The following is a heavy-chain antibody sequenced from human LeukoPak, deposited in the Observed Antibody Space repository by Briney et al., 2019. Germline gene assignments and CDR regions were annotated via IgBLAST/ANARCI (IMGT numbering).Heavy chain of an antibody. D-gene: IGHD3-10*01. CDR3: ARQGPGAYNWFDP. Sequence: TSETLSLTCTVSGDSINSYYWSWIRQPPGKGLEWIGYIYYIGGTNYNPSLKSRVTKSIDTSENQFSLKLRSVTAADTAVYYCARQGPGAYNWFDPWGQGTLVTVSS. CDR2: IYYIGGT. V-gene: IGHV4-59*08. CDR1: GDSINSYY. J-gene: IGHJ5*02.